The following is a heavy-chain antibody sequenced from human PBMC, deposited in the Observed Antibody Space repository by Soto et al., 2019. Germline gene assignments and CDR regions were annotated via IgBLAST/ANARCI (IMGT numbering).Heavy chain of an antibody. Sequence: QLQLQESGSGLVKPSQTLSLTCAVSGGSISSGCYSWSWIRQPPGKGLERIGYIYHSGRTYYNPSLQSRVTIQVDRSKNQLSLKLSSVTAAHTAVYYCAAGGGLPRYYWGEGTLVTVSS. V-gene: IGHV4-30-2*01. D-gene: IGHD5-12*01. CDR1: GGSISSGCYS. CDR2: IYHSGRT. J-gene: IGHJ4*02. CDR3: AAGGGLPRYY.